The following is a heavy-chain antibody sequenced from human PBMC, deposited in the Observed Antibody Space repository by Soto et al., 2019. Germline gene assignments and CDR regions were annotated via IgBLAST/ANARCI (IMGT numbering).Heavy chain of an antibody. CDR2: IKSKTDGGTT. D-gene: IGHD3-10*01. Sequence: EVQLVESGGGLVKPGGSLRLSCAAPGFTFSFVWMNWVRQAPGKGLEWVGRIKSKTDGGTTDYAAPVKGRFTISRDDSKNTLYLQMNSLKIEDTAVYYCTRVLDGSGSTASHWGQGTLVTVSS. CDR3: TRVLDGSGSTASH. J-gene: IGHJ4*02. V-gene: IGHV3-15*07. CDR1: GFTFSFVW.